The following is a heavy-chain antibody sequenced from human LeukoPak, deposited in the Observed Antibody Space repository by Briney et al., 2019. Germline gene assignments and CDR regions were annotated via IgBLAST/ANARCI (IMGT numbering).Heavy chain of an antibody. V-gene: IGHV5-51*01. CDR2: IYPGDSDT. Sequence: GESLEIPCKTSGYTFTEFWIGWVRQMPGKGLGGMGIIYPGDSDTRYSPSFQGQVTISADKSISTAYLQWSSLKASDTAMYYCARQGGSYLFSDYWGQGTLVTVSS. CDR1: GYTFTEFW. D-gene: IGHD1-26*01. CDR3: ARQGGSYLFSDY. J-gene: IGHJ4*02.